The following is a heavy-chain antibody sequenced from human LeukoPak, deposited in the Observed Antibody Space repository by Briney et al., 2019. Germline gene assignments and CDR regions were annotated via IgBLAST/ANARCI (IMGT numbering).Heavy chain of an antibody. V-gene: IGHV3-21*01. CDR1: GFTFSSYS. CDR3: ARAGLQGRDGYNSGPFDY. Sequence: GGSLTLSCAASGFTFSSYSMNWVRQAPGKGLEWVSSISSSSYIYYADSVKGRFTISRDNAKNSLYLKMNSLRAEDTAVYYCARAGLQGRDGYNSGPFDYWGQGTLVTVSS. CDR2: ISSSSYI. J-gene: IGHJ4*02. D-gene: IGHD5-24*01.